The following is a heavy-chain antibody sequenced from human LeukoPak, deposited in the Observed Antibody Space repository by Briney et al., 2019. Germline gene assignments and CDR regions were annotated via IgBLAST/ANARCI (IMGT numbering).Heavy chain of an antibody. D-gene: IGHD3-9*01. Sequence: PSETLSLTCSVSGASISSYYWSWIRQPPGKGLEWIGYIYYSGITNYNPSLKNRVTISIDTSKNQFSLKLSYMTAADTAVYYCARAIFRGHSTQRNPFVLAYWGQGTLVSVSS. CDR3: ARAIFRGHSTQRNPFVLAY. J-gene: IGHJ4*02. CDR1: GASISSYY. V-gene: IGHV4-59*01. CDR2: IYYSGIT.